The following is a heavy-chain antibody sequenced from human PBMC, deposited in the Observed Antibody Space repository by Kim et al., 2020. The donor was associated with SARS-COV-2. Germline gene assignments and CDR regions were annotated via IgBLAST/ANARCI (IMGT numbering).Heavy chain of an antibody. D-gene: IGHD6-19*01. CDR3: ARDQLVAGQPTYYYYGMDV. CDR2: ISAYNGNT. Sequence: ASVKVSCKASGYTFTSYGISWVRQAPGQGLEWMGWISAYNGNTNYAQKLQGRVTMTTDTSTSTAYMELRSLRSDDTAVYYCARDQLVAGQPTYYYYGMDVWGQGTTVTVSS. CDR1: GYTFTSYG. J-gene: IGHJ6*02. V-gene: IGHV1-18*01.